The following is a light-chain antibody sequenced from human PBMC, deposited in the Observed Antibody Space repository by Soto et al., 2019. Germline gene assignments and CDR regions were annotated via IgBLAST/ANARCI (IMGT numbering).Light chain of an antibody. CDR3: SSYTISSTYV. Sequence: LTQPASVSASPGQSITISCTGTSSDVGTYDDVSWYRQHPGKGPKLLIYEVTNRPSGVSNRFSGSKSGNTASLTISGLQAEDEADYYCSSYTISSTYVFGSGTKVTVL. V-gene: IGLV2-14*01. J-gene: IGLJ1*01. CDR2: EVT. CDR1: SSDVGTYDD.